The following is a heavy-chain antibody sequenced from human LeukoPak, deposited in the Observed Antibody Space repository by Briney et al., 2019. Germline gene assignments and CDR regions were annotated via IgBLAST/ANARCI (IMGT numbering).Heavy chain of an antibody. Sequence: SETLSLTCTVSGGSISSYYWSWIRQPPGKGLEWIGYIYYSGSTIYNPSLKSRVTISVDTSKNQFSLKLSSVTAADTAVYYCARDSHYGDPDYWGQGTLVTVSS. D-gene: IGHD4-17*01. V-gene: IGHV4-59*01. J-gene: IGHJ4*02. CDR1: GGSISSYY. CDR2: IYYSGST. CDR3: ARDSHYGDPDY.